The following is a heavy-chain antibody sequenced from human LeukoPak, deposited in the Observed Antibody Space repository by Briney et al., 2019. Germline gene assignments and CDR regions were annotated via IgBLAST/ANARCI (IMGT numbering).Heavy chain of an antibody. D-gene: IGHD4-11*01. CDR1: GFTFSNAW. Sequence: PGGSLRLSCAASGFTFSNAWMSGVRQAPGKGLEWVGRIKSKTDGGTTDYAAPVKGRFTISRDDSKNTLYLQMNSLKTEDTAVYYCTHVTTHYYYYMDVWGKGTTVTVSS. J-gene: IGHJ6*03. CDR2: IKSKTDGGTT. CDR3: THVTTHYYYYMDV. V-gene: IGHV3-15*01.